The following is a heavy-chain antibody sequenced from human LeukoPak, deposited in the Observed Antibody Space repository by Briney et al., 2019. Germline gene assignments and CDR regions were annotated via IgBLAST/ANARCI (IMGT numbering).Heavy chain of an antibody. CDR2: IYYSGST. V-gene: IGHV4-38-2*02. J-gene: IGHJ3*02. Sequence: SETLSLTCIVSGYSINRDYHWAWIRQPPGKGLEWIGSIYYSGSTNYNPSLKSRVTISVDRSKNQFSLKLSSVTAADTAVYYCARAVYDFWSGYGAFDIWGQGTMVTVSS. D-gene: IGHD3-3*01. CDR1: GYSINRDYH. CDR3: ARAVYDFWSGYGAFDI.